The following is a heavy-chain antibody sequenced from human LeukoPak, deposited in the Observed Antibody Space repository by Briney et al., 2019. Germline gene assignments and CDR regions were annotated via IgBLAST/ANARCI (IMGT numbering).Heavy chain of an antibody. J-gene: IGHJ4*02. Sequence: PSETLSLTCAVYGGSFSGYYWSWIRQPPGKGLEWIGEINHSGSTNYNPSLKSRVTISVDTSKNQFSLKLSSVTAADTAVYYCARADCSSTSCHWLLFDYWGQGTLVTVSS. CDR3: ARADCSSTSCHWLLFDY. CDR2: INHSGST. D-gene: IGHD2-2*01. V-gene: IGHV4-34*01. CDR1: GGSFSGYY.